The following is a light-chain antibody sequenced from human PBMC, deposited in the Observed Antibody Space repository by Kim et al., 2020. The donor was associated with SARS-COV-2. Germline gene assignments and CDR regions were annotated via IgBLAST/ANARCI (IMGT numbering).Light chain of an antibody. J-gene: IGLJ1*01. CDR1: KLGHKY. V-gene: IGLV3-1*01. CDR2: QDT. CDR3: QAWDSNTAHYV. Sequence: PGQTASISCSGDKLGHKYACWYQQKPGQSPVLVIYQDTKRPSGIPERFSGSNSGNTATLTISGTQAMDEADYYCQAWDSNTAHYVFGPGTKVTVL.